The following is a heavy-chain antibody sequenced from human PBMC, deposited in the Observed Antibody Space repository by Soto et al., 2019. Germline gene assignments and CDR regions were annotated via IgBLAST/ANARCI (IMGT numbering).Heavy chain of an antibody. CDR1: GFTFSSYG. CDR3: AKDPY. CDR2: ISYDGSNK. Sequence: QVQLVASGGGVVQPGRSLRLSCAASGFTFSSYGMHWVRQAPGKGLEWVAVISYDGSNKYYADSVKGRFTISRDNSKNTLYLQMNSLRAEDTAVYYCAKDPYWGQGTLVTVSS. J-gene: IGHJ1*01. V-gene: IGHV3-30*18.